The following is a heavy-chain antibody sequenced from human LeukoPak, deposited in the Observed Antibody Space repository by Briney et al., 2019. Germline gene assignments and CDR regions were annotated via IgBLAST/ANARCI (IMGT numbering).Heavy chain of an antibody. CDR2: IKSKTDGGTT. D-gene: IGHD6-13*01. CDR3: TTDAPMARAAAGRVRYFQH. Sequence: PGGSLRLSCAASGFTFSNAWMSWVRQAPGKGLEWVGRIKSKTDGGTTDYAAPVKGRFTISRDDSKNTLYLQMNSLKTEDTAVYYCTTDAPMARAAAGRVRYFQHWGQGTLVTVSS. J-gene: IGHJ1*01. CDR1: GFTFSNAW. V-gene: IGHV3-15*01.